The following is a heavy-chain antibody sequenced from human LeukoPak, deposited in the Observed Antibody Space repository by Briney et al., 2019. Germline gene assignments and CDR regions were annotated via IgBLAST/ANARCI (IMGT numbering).Heavy chain of an antibody. D-gene: IGHD6-13*01. CDR1: GGSISSYY. J-gene: IGHJ5*02. CDR3: ARSGSSYENCFDP. V-gene: IGHV4-59*01. CDR2: IYYSGSI. Sequence: PSETLCLTCTASGGSISSYYWSWIRQPPGKGLEWIGYIYYSGSINYNPSLKSRVSLSVDTSKNQFSLKLSSVTAADTAVYYCARSGSSYENCFDPWGQGMLVTVSS.